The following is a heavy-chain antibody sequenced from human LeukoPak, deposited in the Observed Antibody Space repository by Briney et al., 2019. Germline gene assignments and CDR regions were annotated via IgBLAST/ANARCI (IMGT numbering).Heavy chain of an antibody. CDR1: GFTFSRYW. V-gene: IGHV3-7*01. Sequence: PGGSLRLSCAASGFTFSRYWMSWVRQVPGKGLEWVANIKEDAGEIYYVDSVKGRFTISRDNAKNSLYLQMNSLRAEDTAVYYCAKIPLSGDYLDYWGQGTLVTVSS. D-gene: IGHD4-17*01. CDR2: IKEDAGEI. J-gene: IGHJ4*02. CDR3: AKIPLSGDYLDY.